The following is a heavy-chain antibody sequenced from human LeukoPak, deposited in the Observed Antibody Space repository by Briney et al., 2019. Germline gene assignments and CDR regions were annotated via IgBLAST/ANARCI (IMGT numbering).Heavy chain of an antibody. CDR2: INHSGST. V-gene: IGHV4-34*01. Sequence: PSETLSLTCAVYGGSFSGYYWSWIRQPPGKGLEWIGEINHSGSTNYNSSLKSRVTISVDTSKNQFSLKLSSVTAADTAVYYCARGLKYSSGHEGLDYWGQGTLVTVSS. CDR3: ARGLKYSSGHEGLDY. J-gene: IGHJ4*02. CDR1: GGSFSGYY. D-gene: IGHD6-19*01.